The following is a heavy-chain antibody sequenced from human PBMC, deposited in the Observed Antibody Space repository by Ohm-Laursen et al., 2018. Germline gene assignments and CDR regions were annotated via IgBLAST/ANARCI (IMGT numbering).Heavy chain of an antibody. Sequence: SLRLSCTASGFTFSSYGMHWVRQAPGKGLEWVAVIWYDGSNKYYADSVKGRFTISRDNSKNTLYLQMDSLRAEDTAVYYCARDSLNWAPPKPLYYYYGMDVWGQGTTVTVSS. D-gene: IGHD7-27*01. V-gene: IGHV3-33*01. CDR3: ARDSLNWAPPKPLYYYYGMDV. CDR1: GFTFSSYG. J-gene: IGHJ6*02. CDR2: IWYDGSNK.